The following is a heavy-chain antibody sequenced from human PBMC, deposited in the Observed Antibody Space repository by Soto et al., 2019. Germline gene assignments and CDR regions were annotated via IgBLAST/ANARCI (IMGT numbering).Heavy chain of an antibody. CDR3: ASSPRLGLRFLEWLLKTWFDP. J-gene: IGHJ5*02. Sequence: ASGGTYRSCAISWERQPAGQGLECMGGIIPVFGTANYAQKFQGRVSITADESTSTAYMELSSLRSEDTAVYYCASSPRLGLRFLEWLLKTWFDPWGQGTLVTVSS. CDR2: IIPVFGTA. D-gene: IGHD3-3*01. CDR1: GGTYRSCA. V-gene: IGHV1-69*01.